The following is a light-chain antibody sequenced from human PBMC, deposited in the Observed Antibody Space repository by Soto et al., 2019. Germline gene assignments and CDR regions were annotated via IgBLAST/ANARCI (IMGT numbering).Light chain of an antibody. V-gene: IGKV1-39*01. J-gene: IGKJ1*01. CDR3: HQSFTSLWT. CDR1: QTISRY. Sequence: DTQMTQSPSSLSASVGDRVTITCRTSQTISRYLNWYQQKPGKAPKLLIYAASNLQSGVPSRFSGSGSGKDFPLTISSLQPEDFATYYCHQSFTSLWTFGQGTKVDIK. CDR2: AAS.